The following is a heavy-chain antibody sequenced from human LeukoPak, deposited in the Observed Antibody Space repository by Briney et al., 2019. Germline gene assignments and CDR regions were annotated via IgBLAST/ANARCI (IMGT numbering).Heavy chain of an antibody. V-gene: IGHV4-31*03. J-gene: IGHJ4*02. CDR2: IYYTGST. CDR3: ARDPLGLYSSDY. CDR1: GGSISNYY. Sequence: SETLSLTCTVSGGSISNYYWNWLDQHPAGGLDSIGYIYYTGSTYSNPSLQSRVTISVYTSKNQFSLKLRSVAAADSAMYYCARDPLGLYSSDYWGQGTLVTVSS.